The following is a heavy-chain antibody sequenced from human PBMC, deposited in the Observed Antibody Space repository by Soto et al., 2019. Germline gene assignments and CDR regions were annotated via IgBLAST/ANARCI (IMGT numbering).Heavy chain of an antibody. CDR2: IYYSGST. J-gene: IGHJ4*02. Sequence: QLQLQESGPGLVKPSETLSLTCTVSGGSISSSGYYWGWIRQPPGKGLEWIGSIYYSGSTYYNPSVTGPVTISVDTSKNQFSLKLSSVTAGDTAVYYCARLGYCSSTSCYGSGFFDYWGQGTLVTVSS. CDR1: GGSISSSGYY. V-gene: IGHV4-39*01. CDR3: ARLGYCSSTSCYGSGFFDY. D-gene: IGHD2-2*01.